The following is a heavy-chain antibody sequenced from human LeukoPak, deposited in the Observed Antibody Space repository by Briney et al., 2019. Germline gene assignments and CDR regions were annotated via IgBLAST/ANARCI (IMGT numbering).Heavy chain of an antibody. CDR3: ARAQDGDDY. J-gene: IGHJ4*02. CDR1: GYTFTNYG. Sequence: ASVKVSCKASGYTFTNYGISWVRQATGQGLEWMGWMNPNSGNTGYAQKFQGRVTMTRNTSISTAYMELSSLRSEDTAVYYCARAQDGDDYWGQGTLVTVSS. CDR2: MNPNSGNT. D-gene: IGHD3-10*01. V-gene: IGHV1-8*02.